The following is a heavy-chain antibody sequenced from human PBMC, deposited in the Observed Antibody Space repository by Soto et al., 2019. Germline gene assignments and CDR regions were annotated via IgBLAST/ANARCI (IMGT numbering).Heavy chain of an antibody. CDR2: ISAYNGNT. Sequence: ASVKVSCKASGCTFTSYGISWVRQAPGQGLEWMGWISAYNGNTNYAQKLQGRVTMTTDTSTSTAYMELRSLRSDDTAVYYCATFPTYYGSVYAFDPWGQGTLVTVSS. V-gene: IGHV1-18*01. D-gene: IGHD3-10*01. J-gene: IGHJ5*02. CDR1: GCTFTSYG. CDR3: ATFPTYYGSVYAFDP.